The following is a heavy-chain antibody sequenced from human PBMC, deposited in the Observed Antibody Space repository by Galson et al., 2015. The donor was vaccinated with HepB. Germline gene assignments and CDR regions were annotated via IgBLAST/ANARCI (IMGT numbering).Heavy chain of an antibody. J-gene: IGHJ4*02. D-gene: IGHD3-9*01. V-gene: IGHV3-23*01. CDR3: AKGDYDILTGYESFDY. CDR2: ISGSGGST. Sequence: SLRLSCAASGFTFSSYAMSWVRQAPGKGLEWVSAISGSGGSTYYADSVKGRFTISRDNSKNTLYLQMNSLRAEDTAVYYCAKGDYDILTGYESFDYWGQGTLVTVSS. CDR1: GFTFSSYA.